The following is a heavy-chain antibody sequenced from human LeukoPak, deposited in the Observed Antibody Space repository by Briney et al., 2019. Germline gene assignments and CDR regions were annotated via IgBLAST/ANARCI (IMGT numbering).Heavy chain of an antibody. CDR3: AREGGYNMNWFDP. V-gene: IGHV1-69*04. CDR2: IIPILGIA. D-gene: IGHD5-24*01. Sequence: SVKVSCKASGGTFSSYAISWVRQAPGQGLEWMGRIIPILGIANYAQKFQGRVTITADKSTSTAYMELSSLRSEDTAVYYCAREGGYNMNWFDPWGQGTLVTVSS. CDR1: GGTFSSYA. J-gene: IGHJ5*02.